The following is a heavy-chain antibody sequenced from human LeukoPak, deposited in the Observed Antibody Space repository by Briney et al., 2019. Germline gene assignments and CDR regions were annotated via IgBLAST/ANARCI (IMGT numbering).Heavy chain of an antibody. Sequence: PSETLSLTCAVYGGSFSGYYWSWIRQPPGKGLEWIGEINHSGSTNYNPSLKSRVTISVDTSKNQFSLKLSSVTAADTVVYYCARVSSNNWYNERGAFDIWGQGTMVTVSS. D-gene: IGHD6-13*01. J-gene: IGHJ3*02. CDR2: INHSGST. CDR1: GGSFSGYY. V-gene: IGHV4-34*01. CDR3: ARVSSNNWYNERGAFDI.